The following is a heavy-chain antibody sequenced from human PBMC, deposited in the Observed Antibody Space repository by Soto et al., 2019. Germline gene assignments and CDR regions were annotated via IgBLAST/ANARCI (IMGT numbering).Heavy chain of an antibody. CDR1: GGSISSYY. V-gene: IGHV4-59*08. CDR2: IYYSGST. CDR3: ARQPGAARWGYYYYMDV. Sequence: PSETLSLTCTVSGGSISSYYWSWIRQPPGKGLEWIGYIYYSGSTNYNPSLKSRVTISVDTSKNQFSLKLSSVTAADTAVYYCARQPGAARWGYYYYMDVWGKGTTVTVSS. D-gene: IGHD3-16*01. J-gene: IGHJ6*03.